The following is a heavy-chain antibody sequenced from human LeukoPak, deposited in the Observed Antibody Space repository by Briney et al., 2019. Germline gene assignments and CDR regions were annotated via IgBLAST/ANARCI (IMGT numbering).Heavy chain of an antibody. D-gene: IGHD2-21*02. J-gene: IGHJ4*02. CDR1: GFTFSSYA. Sequence: GSLRLSCAASGFTFSSYAMSWVRQAPGKGLEWVSAISGSGGSTYYADSVKGRFTISRDNSKNTLYLQMNSLRAEDTAVYYCASHTSIVVVTAISFDYWGQGTLVTVSS. CDR2: ISGSGGST. V-gene: IGHV3-23*01. CDR3: ASHTSIVVVTAISFDY.